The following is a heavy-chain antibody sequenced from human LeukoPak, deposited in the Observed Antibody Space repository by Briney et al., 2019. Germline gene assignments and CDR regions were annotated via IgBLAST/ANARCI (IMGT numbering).Heavy chain of an antibody. Sequence: GGSLRLSCAASGFTFSSYAMHWVRQAPGKGLERVAVISYDGSNKYYADSVKGRFTISRDNSKNTLYLQMNSLRAEDTAVYYCARGDFWSGYGIDYWGQGTLVTVSS. J-gene: IGHJ4*02. V-gene: IGHV3-30-3*01. CDR3: ARGDFWSGYGIDY. CDR1: GFTFSSYA. CDR2: ISYDGSNK. D-gene: IGHD3-3*01.